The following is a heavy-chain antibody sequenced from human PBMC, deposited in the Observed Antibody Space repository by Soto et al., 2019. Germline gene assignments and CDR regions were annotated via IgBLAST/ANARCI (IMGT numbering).Heavy chain of an antibody. D-gene: IGHD3-3*01. CDR1: GGSISSGGYY. V-gene: IGHV4-31*03. CDR2: IYYSVST. J-gene: IGHJ5*02. Sequence: ASETLSLTCTVSGGSISSGGYYWSWIRQHPGKGLEWIGYIYYSVSTYYNPSLKSRVTISVDTSKNQFSLKLSSVTAADTAVYYRVSSYDFWSGPNENWFDPWGQGTLVTVSS. CDR3: VSSYDFWSGPNENWFDP.